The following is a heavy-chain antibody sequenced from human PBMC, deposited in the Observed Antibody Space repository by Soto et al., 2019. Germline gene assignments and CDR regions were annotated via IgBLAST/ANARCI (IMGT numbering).Heavy chain of an antibody. Sequence: EVQLVESGGGLVQPGGSLRLSCAASGFTFSSYAMHWVRQAPGKGLEYVSAISSNGGSTYYANSVKGRFTISRDNSKNTLYLQMGSLRAGDMAVYYCARDRSRFRYDILTGSDVWGKGTTVTVSS. J-gene: IGHJ6*04. D-gene: IGHD3-9*01. CDR3: ARDRSRFRYDILTGSDV. CDR1: GFTFSSYA. CDR2: ISSNGGST. V-gene: IGHV3-64*01.